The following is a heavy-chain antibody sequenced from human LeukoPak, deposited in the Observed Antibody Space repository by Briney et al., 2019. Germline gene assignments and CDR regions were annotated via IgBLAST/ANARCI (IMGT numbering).Heavy chain of an antibody. D-gene: IGHD1-26*01. J-gene: IGHJ6*02. CDR1: GYTFTSYA. CDR3: AGHSGGYLYYYYGMDV. V-gene: IGHV1-3*01. CDR2: INAGNGNT. Sequence: GASVRVSCKASGYTFTSYAMHWVRQAPGQRLEWMGWINAGNGNTKYSQKFQGRVTITRDTSASTAYMELSSLRSEDTAVYYCAGHSGGYLYYYYGMDVWGQGTTVTVSS.